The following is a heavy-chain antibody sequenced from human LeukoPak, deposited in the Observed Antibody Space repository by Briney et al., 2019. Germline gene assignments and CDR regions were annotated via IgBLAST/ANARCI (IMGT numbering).Heavy chain of an antibody. CDR2: ISSSSSYI. V-gene: IGHV3-21*01. CDR3: ARSVAGNRFDY. D-gene: IGHD6-19*01. J-gene: IGHJ4*02. Sequence: PGGSLRLSCAASGFTFSSYSMNWVRRAPGKGLEWVSSISSSSSYIYYADSVKGRFTISSDNAKNSLYLQMNSLRAEDTAVYYCARSVAGNRFDYWGQGTLVTVSS. CDR1: GFTFSSYS.